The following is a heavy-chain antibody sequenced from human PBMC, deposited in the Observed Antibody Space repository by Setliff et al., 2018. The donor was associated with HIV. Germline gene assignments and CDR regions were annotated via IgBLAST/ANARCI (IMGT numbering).Heavy chain of an antibody. CDR2: INHSGST. Sequence: SETLSLTCVVSYYSVNSDYHWGWIRQSPGSRLETPGRGLEWIGEINHSGSTNYNPSLKSRVTISVDTSKHQFSLKLNSMTAADTAVYFCARKVGGDFDYWGQGTLVTVSS. CDR3: ARKVGGDFDY. J-gene: IGHJ4*02. D-gene: IGHD2-2*01. CDR1: YYSVNSDYH. V-gene: IGHV4-38-2*01.